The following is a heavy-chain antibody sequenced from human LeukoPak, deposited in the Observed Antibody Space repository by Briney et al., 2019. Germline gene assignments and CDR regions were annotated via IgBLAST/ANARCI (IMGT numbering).Heavy chain of an antibody. V-gene: IGHV1-2*02. CDR2: INPNSGGT. CDR1: GYTFTGYY. D-gene: IGHD2-15*01. CDR3: ARVDPHCSGGSCYETRFDP. Sequence: ASVKVSCTASGYTFTGYYMHWGRQGPGQGLEWMGWINPNSGGTNYAQKFQGRVTMTRDTSISTAYMELSRLRSHDTAVYYCARVDPHCSGGSCYETRFDPWGQGTLVTVSS. J-gene: IGHJ5*02.